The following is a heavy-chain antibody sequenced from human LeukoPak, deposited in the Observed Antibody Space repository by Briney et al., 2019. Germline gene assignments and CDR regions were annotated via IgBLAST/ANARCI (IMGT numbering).Heavy chain of an antibody. CDR2: IWYDGSNK. CDR3: ARERGWLNDYNWFDP. J-gene: IGHJ5*02. D-gene: IGHD3-22*01. V-gene: IGHV3-33*01. CDR1: GFTFSSYG. Sequence: GRSLRLSCAASGFTFSSYGMHWVRQAPGKGLEWVAVIWYDGSNKYYADSVKGRFTISRDNSKNTLYLQMNSLRAEDTAEYYCARERGWLNDYNWFDPWGQGTLVTVSS.